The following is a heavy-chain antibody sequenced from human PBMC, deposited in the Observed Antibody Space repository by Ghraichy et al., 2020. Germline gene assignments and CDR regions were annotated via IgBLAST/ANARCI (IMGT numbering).Heavy chain of an antibody. V-gene: IGHV3-64*01. Sequence: GESLNISCAASGFTFSSYPMHWLRQAPGKGLEVVSTISSNGGSTYYGSSVKGRFTISRDNSKNTLFLRMGSLRGEDMAVYYCAKDSSTTNYYYGMDVWGQGTSVTVAS. J-gene: IGHJ6*02. D-gene: IGHD1-26*01. CDR3: AKDSSTTNYYYGMDV. CDR2: ISSNGGST. CDR1: GFTFSSYP.